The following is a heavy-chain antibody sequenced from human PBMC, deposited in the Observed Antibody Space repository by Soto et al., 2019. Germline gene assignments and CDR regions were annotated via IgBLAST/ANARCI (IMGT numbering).Heavy chain of an antibody. Sequence: GGSLRLSCAASGFTFSSYWMSWVRQAPGKRLEWVANIKQDGSEKYYVDSVKGRFTISRDNAKNSLYLQMNSLRAEDTAVYYCARDPLCGGDCYDAFDIWGQGTMVTVSS. CDR3: ARDPLCGGDCYDAFDI. J-gene: IGHJ3*02. V-gene: IGHV3-7*01. CDR2: IKQDGSEK. CDR1: GFTFSSYW. D-gene: IGHD2-21*02.